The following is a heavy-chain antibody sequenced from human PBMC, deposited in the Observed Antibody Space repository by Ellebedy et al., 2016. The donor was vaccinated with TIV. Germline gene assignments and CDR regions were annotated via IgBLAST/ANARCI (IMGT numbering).Heavy chain of an antibody. D-gene: IGHD3-10*01. CDR3: ASPPGVVAL. CDR2: IKPDGSEK. J-gene: IGHJ4*02. CDR1: GFTFSSNW. Sequence: GESLKISCAASGFTFSSNWMSWVRQAPGKGLEWVANIKPDGSEKNYVDSVKGRFTISRDNAENSLYLQMSSLRAEDTAVYYCASPPGVVALWGQGTLVTVSS. V-gene: IGHV3-7*03.